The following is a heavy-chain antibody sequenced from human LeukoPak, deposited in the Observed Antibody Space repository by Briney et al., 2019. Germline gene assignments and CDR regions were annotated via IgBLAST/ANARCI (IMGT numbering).Heavy chain of an antibody. V-gene: IGHV4-39*01. J-gene: IGHJ4*02. Sequence: SETLSLTCTVSGGSISSSSYYWGWIRQPPGKGLEWIGSIYYSGSTYYNPSLKSRVTISVDTSKNQFSLKLSSVTAADTAVYYCARWDSSGNFDYWGQGTLVTVSS. CDR2: IYYSGST. D-gene: IGHD3-22*01. CDR3: ARWDSSGNFDY. CDR1: GGSISSSSYY.